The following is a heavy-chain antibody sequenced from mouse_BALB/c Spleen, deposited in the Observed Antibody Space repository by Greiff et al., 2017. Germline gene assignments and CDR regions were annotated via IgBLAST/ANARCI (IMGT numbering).Heavy chain of an antibody. CDR1: GYSFTDYI. CDR3: ARGDYGYEGDY. Sequence: EVKLMESGAELVRPGVSVKISCKASGYSFTDYIMLWVKQSHGKSLEWIGNINPYYGSTSYNLKFKGKATLTVDKSSSTAYMQLNSLTSEDSAVYYCARGDYGYEGDYWGQGTTLTVSS. CDR2: INPYYGST. V-gene: IGHV1-39*01. D-gene: IGHD2-2*01. J-gene: IGHJ2*01.